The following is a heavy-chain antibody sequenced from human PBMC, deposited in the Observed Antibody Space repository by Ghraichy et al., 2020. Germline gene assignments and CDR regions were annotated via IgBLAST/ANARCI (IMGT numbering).Heavy chain of an antibody. CDR2: IYYSGST. D-gene: IGHD2/OR15-2a*01. Sequence: SETLSLTCTVSGGSISSSSYYWGWIRQPPGKGLEWIGSIYYSGSTYNNPSLKSRVTISVDTSKNQFSLKLSSVTAADTAVYYCARRSYLGVDAFDIWGQGTMVTVSS. CDR3: ARRSYLGVDAFDI. J-gene: IGHJ3*02. CDR1: GGSISSSSYY. V-gene: IGHV4-39*01.